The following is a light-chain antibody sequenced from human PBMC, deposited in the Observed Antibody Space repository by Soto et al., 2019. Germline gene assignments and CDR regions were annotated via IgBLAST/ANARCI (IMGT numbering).Light chain of an antibody. CDR1: QSVSSTY. CDR2: GAS. J-gene: IGKJ5*01. Sequence: LSQCPGTLSLSQGERATLSCRASQSVSSTYVAWYQLKPGQAPRLLIYGASSRATGIPDRFSGSGSGTDFTLTISRLEPEDFAVYYCQQRSNWPLTFGQGTRLEI. CDR3: QQRSNWPLT. V-gene: IGKV3D-20*02.